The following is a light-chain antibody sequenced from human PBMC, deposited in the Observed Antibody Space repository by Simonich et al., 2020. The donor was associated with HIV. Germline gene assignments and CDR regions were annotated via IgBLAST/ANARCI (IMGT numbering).Light chain of an antibody. Sequence: DIVMTQSPDSLAVSLGERATINCKSSQSVLYSSNNKNYLAWYQQKPGQPPKLLIYLASTRESGVPDRFSGSGSGTDFTLTISSLQAEDVAVYYCQQYYSTPLTFGGGTKVEIE. CDR3: QQYYSTPLT. CDR1: QSVLYSSNNKNY. CDR2: LAS. J-gene: IGKJ4*01. V-gene: IGKV4-1*01.